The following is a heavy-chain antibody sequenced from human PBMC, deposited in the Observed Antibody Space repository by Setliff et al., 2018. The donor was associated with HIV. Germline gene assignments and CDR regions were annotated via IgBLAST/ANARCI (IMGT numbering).Heavy chain of an antibody. CDR1: GYAFTSFY. Sequence: ASVKVSCKASGYAFTSFYLHWVRQAPGQGLEWMGIVIPSTGDTNYAQNFQGRVTMTRDTSTNTVYMDLGSLKSEDTAVYYCVREARGGYFDYWGQGTLVTVSS. CDR3: VREARGGYFDY. CDR2: VIPSTGDT. D-gene: IGHD2-15*01. J-gene: IGHJ4*02. V-gene: IGHV1-46*01.